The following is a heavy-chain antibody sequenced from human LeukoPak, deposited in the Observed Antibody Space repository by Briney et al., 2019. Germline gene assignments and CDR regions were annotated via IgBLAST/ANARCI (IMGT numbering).Heavy chain of an antibody. CDR2: IKEDGSEE. J-gene: IGHJ5*02. CDR1: GFKFSDFW. Sequence: GGSLRLSCAASGFKFSDFWMTWVRQSPGKGPEWVANIKEDGSEEYHVDSVKGRFTISRDNTKSSLFLQMNSLRGDDTAVYYCAKEEARWEWFDPWGQGTLVTVSS. CDR3: AKEEARWEWFDP. D-gene: IGHD1-26*01. V-gene: IGHV3-7*01.